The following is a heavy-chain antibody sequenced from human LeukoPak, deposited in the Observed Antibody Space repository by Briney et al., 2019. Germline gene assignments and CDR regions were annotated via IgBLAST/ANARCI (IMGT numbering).Heavy chain of an antibody. V-gene: IGHV3-74*01. D-gene: IGHD5-12*01. CDR1: GFNFSVYW. CDR3: GRSDSGHIDY. Sequence: GGPLRLSCAASGFNFSVYWMHWVRQAPGKGLVWVSRINSDGSNSNYADPVKGRFTISRDNAKNSLFLQIDSLRAEDTGLYYCGRSDSGHIDYWGQGILVTVSS. J-gene: IGHJ4*02. CDR2: INSDGSNS.